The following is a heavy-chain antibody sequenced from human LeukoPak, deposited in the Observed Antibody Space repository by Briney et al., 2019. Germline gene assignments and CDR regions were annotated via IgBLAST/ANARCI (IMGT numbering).Heavy chain of an antibody. V-gene: IGHV1-2*02. Sequence: ASVKVSCKASGYTFTGYYMHWVRRAPGQGLEWMGWINPNSGGTNYAQKFQGRVTMTRDTSISTACMELSRLRSDDTAVYYCARYCRGGSCYSLTSFDYWGQGTLVTVSS. CDR3: ARYCRGGSCYSLTSFDY. CDR1: GYTFTGYY. D-gene: IGHD2-15*01. J-gene: IGHJ4*02. CDR2: INPNSGGT.